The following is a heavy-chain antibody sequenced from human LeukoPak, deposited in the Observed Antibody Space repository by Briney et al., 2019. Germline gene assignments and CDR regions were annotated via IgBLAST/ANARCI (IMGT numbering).Heavy chain of an antibody. CDR1: GFTFSSYA. CDR2: ILHDGSNK. V-gene: IGHV3-30*03. CDR3: ATLSGDSHGYDY. J-gene: IGHJ4*02. D-gene: IGHD5-18*01. Sequence: PGGSLRLSCAAPGFTFSSYAMHWVRQAPGKGLEWVAVILHDGSNKQYADSVKGRFTISRDNSKNTLYLQINSLRAEDTAVYYCATLSGDSHGYDYWGLGTLVTVSS.